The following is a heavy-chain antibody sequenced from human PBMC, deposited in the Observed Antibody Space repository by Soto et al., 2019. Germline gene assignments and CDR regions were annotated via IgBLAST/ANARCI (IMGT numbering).Heavy chain of an antibody. CDR3: ARDRRYDSSGYYSFFDY. CDR1: GGTFSSYA. Sequence: QVQLVQSGAEVKKPGSSVKVSCKASGGTFSSYAISWVRQAPGQGLEWMGGIIPIFGTANYAQKFQGRVTITADESTSTAYMELSSLRSEVTAVYYCARDRRYDSSGYYSFFDYWGQGTLVTVSS. J-gene: IGHJ4*02. CDR2: IIPIFGTA. D-gene: IGHD3-22*01. V-gene: IGHV1-69*01.